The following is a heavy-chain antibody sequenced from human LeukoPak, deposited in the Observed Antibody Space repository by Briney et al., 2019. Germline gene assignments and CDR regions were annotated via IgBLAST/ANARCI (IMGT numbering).Heavy chain of an antibody. CDR3: ASSSSGWLVGAFDI. CDR2: IYHSGRP. J-gene: IGHJ3*02. Sequence: SETLSLTCIVSGGSISSGDFHWSWVRQPPGKGLEGIGYIYHSGRPYYNPSLKSRVTISVDRSKNQFSLKLSSVTAADTAVYYCASSSSGWLVGAFDIWGQGTMVTVSS. V-gene: IGHV4-30-2*01. D-gene: IGHD6-19*01. CDR1: GGSISSGDFH.